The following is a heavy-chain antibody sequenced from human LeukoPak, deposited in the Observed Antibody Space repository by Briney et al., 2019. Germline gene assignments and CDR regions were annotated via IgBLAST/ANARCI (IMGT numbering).Heavy chain of an antibody. Sequence: SETLSLTCTVSGGSISSYYWSWIRQPPGKGLEWIGYIYYSGSTNYNPSLKSRVTISVDTSKSQFSLKLSSVTAADTAVYYCATAQLPQGYYYYMDVWGKGTTVTISS. J-gene: IGHJ6*03. CDR1: GGSISSYY. CDR3: ATAQLPQGYYYYMDV. V-gene: IGHV4-59*12. CDR2: IYYSGST. D-gene: IGHD2-2*01.